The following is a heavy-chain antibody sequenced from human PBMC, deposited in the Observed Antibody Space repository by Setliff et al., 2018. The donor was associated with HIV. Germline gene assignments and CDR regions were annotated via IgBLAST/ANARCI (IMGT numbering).Heavy chain of an antibody. CDR3: ARGPKLMIPTSNWFDP. CDR2: ISPHNGDI. Sequence: GASVKVSCKTSGYIFDAYAITWVRQAPGQGLEWMGWISPHNGDINYAQKVQGRVTVTIDTSATTAYMELRSLTPDDTAVYYCARGPKLMIPTSNWFDPWGQGTPVTVSS. V-gene: IGHV1-18*01. CDR1: GYIFDAYA. D-gene: IGHD3-22*01. J-gene: IGHJ5*02.